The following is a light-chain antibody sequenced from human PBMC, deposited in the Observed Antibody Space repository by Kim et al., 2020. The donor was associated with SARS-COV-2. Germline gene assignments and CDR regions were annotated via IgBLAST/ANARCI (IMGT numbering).Light chain of an antibody. CDR1: RGSIDANY. J-gene: IGLJ2*01. CDR2: EDD. V-gene: IGLV6-57*03. Sequence: GKTVTISCTRSRGSIDANYVEWDQQRPGGVPTTVIYEDDQRPSGVSDRFSGSIDNSSNSASLTISGLRTEDEADYYCQSYNRDNVLFGGGTQLTVL. CDR3: QSYNRDNVL.